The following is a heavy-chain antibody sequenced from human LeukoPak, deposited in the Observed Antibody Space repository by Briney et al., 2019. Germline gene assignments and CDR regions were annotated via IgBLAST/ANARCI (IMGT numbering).Heavy chain of an antibody. CDR3: ARIHHYYGSGSYYNTFDY. J-gene: IGHJ4*02. CDR2: IYYSGST. D-gene: IGHD3-10*01. V-gene: IGHV4-39*01. CDR1: GGSISSSSYY. Sequence: PSETLSLTCTVSGGSISSSSYYWGWIRQPPGKGLEWIGSIYYSGSTYYNPSLKSRVTISVDTSKNQFSLKLSSVTAADTAVYYCARIHHYYGSGSYYNTFDYWGQGTLVTVSS.